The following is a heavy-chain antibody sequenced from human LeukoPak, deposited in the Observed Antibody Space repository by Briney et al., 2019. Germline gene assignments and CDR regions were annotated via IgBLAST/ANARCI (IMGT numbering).Heavy chain of an antibody. D-gene: IGHD3-9*01. Sequence: SVKVSCKASGGTFSSYAISWVRQAPGQGLEWMGGIIPIFGTANYAQKFQGRVTITADESTSTAYMELSSLRSEDTAVYYCARRGPHYDILTGYYKGVYYYYGMDVWGQGTTVTVSS. CDR1: GGTFSSYA. V-gene: IGHV1-69*13. CDR3: ARRGPHYDILTGYYKGVYYYYGMDV. CDR2: IIPIFGTA. J-gene: IGHJ6*02.